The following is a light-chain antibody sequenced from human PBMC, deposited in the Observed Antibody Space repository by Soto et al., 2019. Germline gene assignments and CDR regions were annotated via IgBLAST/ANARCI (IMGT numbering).Light chain of an antibody. J-gene: IGKJ2*01. CDR2: GVS. V-gene: IGKV1-16*02. CDR3: QQYNGYPYT. CDR1: QGISTF. Sequence: DIQMTQSPSSLSASLGDTVTITCRASQGISTFLAWFQQKPGKAPQSLIYGVSNLQGGVPSKFSGSGSGTHFTLTISSLQPEDFATYYCQQYNGYPYTFGQGTKLEIK.